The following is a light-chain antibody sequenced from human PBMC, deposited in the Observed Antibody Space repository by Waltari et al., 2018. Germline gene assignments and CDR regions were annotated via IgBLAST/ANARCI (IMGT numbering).Light chain of an antibody. CDR1: QSVSSY. CDR3: QKYSDSPFT. CDR2: GAS. V-gene: IGKV3-20*01. J-gene: IGKJ3*01. Sequence: VILTQSPATLSLSPGERATLSCRASQSVSSYLAWYQQKPGQAPRLLIYGASSRATGIPDRFSGSGSGTEFTLTISSLEPEDFAVYYFQKYSDSPFTFGPGTKLDIK.